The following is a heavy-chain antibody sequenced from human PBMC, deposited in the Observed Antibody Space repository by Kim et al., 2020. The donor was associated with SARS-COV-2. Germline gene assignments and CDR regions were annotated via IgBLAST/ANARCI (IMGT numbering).Heavy chain of an antibody. CDR3: ARRAVWYDIFTGSPSGYGMDV. CDR1: GYSFTSYW. V-gene: IGHV5-51*01. J-gene: IGHJ6*02. Sequence: GESLKISCKGSGYSFTSYWIVWVRQMPGKGLEWMGIIYPGDSDTTYSPSFQGQVTISADKSISTAYLQWSSLKASDTAMYYCARRAVWYDIFTGSPSGYGMDVWGQGTTVTVSS. D-gene: IGHD3-9*01. CDR2: IYPGDSDT.